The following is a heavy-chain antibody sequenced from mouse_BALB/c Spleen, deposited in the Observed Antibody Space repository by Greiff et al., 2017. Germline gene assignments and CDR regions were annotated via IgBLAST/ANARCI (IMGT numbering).Heavy chain of an antibody. CDR1: GFTFSSFG. D-gene: IGHD2-12*01. V-gene: IGHV5-17*02. Sequence: EVKLEESGGGLVQPGGSRKLSCAASGFTFSSFGMHWVRQAPEKGLEWVAYISSGSSTIYYADTVKGRFTISRDNPKNTLFLQMTSLRSEDTAMYYCARSGLRRDYYAMDYWGQGTSVTVSS. CDR3: ARSGLRRDYYAMDY. CDR2: ISSGSSTI. J-gene: IGHJ4*01.